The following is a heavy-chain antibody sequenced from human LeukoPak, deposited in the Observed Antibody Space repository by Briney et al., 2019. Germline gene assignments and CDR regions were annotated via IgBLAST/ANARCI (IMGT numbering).Heavy chain of an antibody. V-gene: IGHV3-48*01. J-gene: IGHJ4*02. D-gene: IGHD3-10*01. Sequence: PGGSLRLSCVASGFNFDEYAMNWVRQAPGKGLEWISCIYRDSSMIHYADSVRGRFTVSRDNAKNPVYLQMNSLRAEDTAVYFCARYGSGSNYRDPFDSWGQGTLVTVSS. CDR1: GFNFDEYA. CDR2: IYRDSSMI. CDR3: ARYGSGSNYRDPFDS.